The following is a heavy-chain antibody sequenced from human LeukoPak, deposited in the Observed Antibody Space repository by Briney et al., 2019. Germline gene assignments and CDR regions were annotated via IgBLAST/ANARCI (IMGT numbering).Heavy chain of an antibody. D-gene: IGHD3-10*01. CDR3: AKVSRTPRPVYGSVSSRGTVDY. V-gene: IGHV3-23*01. CDR1: GFTFSSYG. J-gene: IGHJ4*02. CDR2: ISGSGGST. Sequence: GGSLRLSCAASGFTFSSYGMSWVRQAPGKGLEWVSAISGSGGSTYYADSVKGRFTISRDNSKNTLYLQMNSLRAEDTAVYYCAKVSRTPRPVYGSVSSRGTVDYWGQGTLVTVSS.